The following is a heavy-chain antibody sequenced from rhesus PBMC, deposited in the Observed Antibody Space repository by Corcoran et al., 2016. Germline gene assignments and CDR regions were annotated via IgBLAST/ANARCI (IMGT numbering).Heavy chain of an antibody. J-gene: IGHJ6*01. D-gene: IGHD2-39*02. V-gene: IGHV4-122*02. CDR3: ARDGIVVVVSATPRGHYGLDS. CDR2: ITYSGST. Sequence: QVQLQESGPGLVKPSETLSLTSAVSGYSITSASYWSWIRQPPGKGLGGVGGITYSGSTSYNPSLKSRVTISRDTSKNQFSLKLSSVTAADTAVYYCARDGIVVVVSATPRGHYGLDSWGQGVVVTVSS. CDR1: GYSITSASY.